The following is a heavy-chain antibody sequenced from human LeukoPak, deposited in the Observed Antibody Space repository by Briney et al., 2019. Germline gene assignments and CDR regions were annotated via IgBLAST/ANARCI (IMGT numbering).Heavy chain of an antibody. CDR2: IYTSGST. J-gene: IGHJ3*02. D-gene: IGHD1-26*01. V-gene: IGHV4-61*02. Sequence: SQTLSLTCTVSGGSISSGSYYRSWIRQPAGKGLEWIGRIYTSGSTNYNPSLKSRVTISLNTSKNQFSLKLSSVTAADTAMYYCARRATTGLRTSDIWGQGTMVTVSS. CDR1: GGSISSGSYY. CDR3: ARRATTGLRTSDI.